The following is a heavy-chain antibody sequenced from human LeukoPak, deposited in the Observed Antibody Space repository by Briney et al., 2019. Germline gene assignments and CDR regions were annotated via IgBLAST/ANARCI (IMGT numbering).Heavy chain of an antibody. D-gene: IGHD6-13*01. CDR3: ARGPAAGIDTGHYDY. CDR1: GGSISSYY. CDR2: IYYTGST. V-gene: IGHV4-59*01. J-gene: IGHJ4*02. Sequence: SETLSLTCTVFGGSISSYYWTWIRQPPGKGLEWIGHIYYTGSTTYNPSLKSRVTISVGTSKNQFSLKLTSVTAADTAVYYCARGPAAGIDTGHYDYWGQGTLVTVSS.